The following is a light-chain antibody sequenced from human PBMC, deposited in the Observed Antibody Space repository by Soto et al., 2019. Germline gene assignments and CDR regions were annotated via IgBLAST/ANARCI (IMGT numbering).Light chain of an antibody. Sequence: QSVLTQPPSASGTPGQRVTISCSGSSSNIGSNTVNWYQQLPGTAPKLLIYSNNQRPSGVPGRFSGSKSGTSASLAISGLQSEDEADYYCAAWDDSLNARVFGGGTKLTVL. CDR1: SSNIGSNT. CDR3: AAWDDSLNARV. CDR2: SNN. V-gene: IGLV1-44*01. J-gene: IGLJ3*02.